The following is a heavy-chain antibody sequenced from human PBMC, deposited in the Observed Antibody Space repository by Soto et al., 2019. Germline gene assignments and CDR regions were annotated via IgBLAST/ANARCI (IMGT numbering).Heavy chain of an antibody. CDR3: AKVGEQWLAKYYFDY. J-gene: IGHJ4*02. Sequence: QVQLVESGGGVVQPGRSLRLSCAASGFTFSSYGMHWVRQAPGKGLEWVAVISYDGSNKYYADSVKGRFTISRDNSKNTLYLQMNSLRAEDTAVYYCAKVGEQWLAKYYFDYWCQGTLVTVSS. CDR1: GFTFSSYG. V-gene: IGHV3-30*18. CDR2: ISYDGSNK. D-gene: IGHD6-19*01.